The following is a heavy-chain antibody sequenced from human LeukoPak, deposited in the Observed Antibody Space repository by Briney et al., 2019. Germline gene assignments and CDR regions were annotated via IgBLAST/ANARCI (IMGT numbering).Heavy chain of an antibody. D-gene: IGHD3-3*01. CDR3: AKDHDFSSVYYGSIDC. Sequence: GGSLRLSCAASAFTFSNYGMHWVRQAPGKGLEWVAFIRYDGSNKYYADSVKGRFTISRDNSKNTLYMQMNSLTAEDTAVYYCAKDHDFSSVYYGSIDCWGQGTLVIVSS. CDR2: IRYDGSNK. V-gene: IGHV3-30*02. CDR1: AFTFSNYG. J-gene: IGHJ4*02.